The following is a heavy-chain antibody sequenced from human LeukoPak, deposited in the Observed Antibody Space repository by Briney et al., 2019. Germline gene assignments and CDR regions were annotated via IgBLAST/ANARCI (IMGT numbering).Heavy chain of an antibody. V-gene: IGHV3-30-3*01. D-gene: IGHD3-16*02. CDR3: ARDPYDYVWGSYHDY. CDR2: ISYDGSNK. CDR1: GFTFSSNW. Sequence: GGSLRLSCAASGFTFSSNWMSWVRQAPGKGLEWVAVISYDGSNKYYADSVKGRFTISRDNSKNTLYLQMNSLRAEDTAVYYCARDPYDYVWGSYHDYWGQGTLVTVSS. J-gene: IGHJ4*02.